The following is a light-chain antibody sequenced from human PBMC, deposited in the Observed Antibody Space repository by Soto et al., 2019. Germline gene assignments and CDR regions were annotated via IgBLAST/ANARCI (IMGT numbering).Light chain of an antibody. CDR2: GAS. CDR1: QSVRSN. CDR3: QQYDSSPRT. Sequence: EIVLTQSPVTLSLSPWERATLSCRASQSVRSNFAWYQQKPGQAPRLLISGASSRAADIPDRFSGSGSGTDFTLTINRLEPEDFAVYHCQQYDSSPRTFGQGTKVDIK. J-gene: IGKJ1*01. V-gene: IGKV3-20*01.